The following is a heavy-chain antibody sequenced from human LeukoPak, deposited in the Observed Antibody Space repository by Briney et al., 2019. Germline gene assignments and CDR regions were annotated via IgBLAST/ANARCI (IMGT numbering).Heavy chain of an antibody. J-gene: IGHJ4*02. CDR1: GASVSSSH. CDR3: SEGYFEPFDH. Sequence: SETLSLTCVVSGASVSSSHWNWIRQLPGKGLEWLGCLSYTGKTDYNPSLTSRVTISLDTSKNQVSLKLRSVTAAETAVYYCSEGYFEPFDHWGQGTLVTVSS. CDR2: LSYTGKT. V-gene: IGHV4-59*02. D-gene: IGHD2/OR15-2a*01.